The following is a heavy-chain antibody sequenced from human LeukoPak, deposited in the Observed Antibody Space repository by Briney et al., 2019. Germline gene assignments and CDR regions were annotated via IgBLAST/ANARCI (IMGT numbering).Heavy chain of an antibody. Sequence: GGSLRLSCAASGFTVNSNYMSWVRQAPGKGLEWVSVIYSGGSTYYADSVKGRFTISRDNSKNTVYLQMNSLRGEDTAVYYCVRDAIVAAANNYFYAMDVWGQGTAVTVSS. CDR2: IYSGGST. CDR1: GFTVNSNY. D-gene: IGHD6-13*01. CDR3: VRDAIVAAANNYFYAMDV. V-gene: IGHV3-53*01. J-gene: IGHJ6*02.